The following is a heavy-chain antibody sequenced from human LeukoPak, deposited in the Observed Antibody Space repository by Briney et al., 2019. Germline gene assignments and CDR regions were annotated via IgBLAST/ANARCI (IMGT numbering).Heavy chain of an antibody. CDR3: ARDLFGELPFDY. J-gene: IGHJ4*02. CDR2: ISYDGSNK. Sequence: GGSLRLSCAASGFTFSSYEMNWVRQAPGKGLEWVAVISYDGSNKYYADSVKGRFTISRDNSKNTLYLQMNSLRAEDTAVYYCARDLFGELPFDYWGQGTLVTVSS. V-gene: IGHV3-30*04. D-gene: IGHD3-10*01. CDR1: GFTFSSYE.